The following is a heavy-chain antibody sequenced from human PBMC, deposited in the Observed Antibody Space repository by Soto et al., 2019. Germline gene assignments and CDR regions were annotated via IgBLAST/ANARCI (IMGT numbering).Heavy chain of an antibody. CDR1: GYSFTSYW. D-gene: IGHD3-22*01. CDR3: ARDDSSGYYHSSMDV. Sequence: GESLKISCKGSGYSFTSYWISWVRQMPGKGLEWMGRIDPSGSYTNYSPSFQGHVTISADKSISTAYLQWSSLKASDTAMYYCARDDSSGYYHSSMDVWGQGTTVTVSS. V-gene: IGHV5-10-1*01. CDR2: IDPSGSYT. J-gene: IGHJ6*02.